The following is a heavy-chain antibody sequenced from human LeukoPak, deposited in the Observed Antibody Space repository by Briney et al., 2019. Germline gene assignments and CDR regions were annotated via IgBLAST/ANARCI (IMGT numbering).Heavy chain of an antibody. Sequence: SETLSLTCTVSGGYISSYYWSWIRLPPGKGLEWIGYIYYTGATYYNPSLKSRVTISLDTSKNQFSLKLSSVTAADAAVYYCARAGYSYGTGYYFDYWGQGALVTVSS. V-gene: IGHV4-59*01. D-gene: IGHD5-18*01. CDR1: GGYISSYY. CDR2: IYYTGAT. CDR3: ARAGYSYGTGYYFDY. J-gene: IGHJ4*02.